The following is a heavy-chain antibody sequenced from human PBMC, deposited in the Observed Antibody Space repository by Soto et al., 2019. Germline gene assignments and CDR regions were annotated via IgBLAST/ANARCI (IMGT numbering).Heavy chain of an antibody. D-gene: IGHD3-16*01. CDR2: MHYSGNT. CDR1: GGSIISDHYY. V-gene: IGHV4-39*01. Sequence: QPQLQESGPGLVKPSETLSLTCTVSGGSIISDHYYWAWVRQPPGKGLEWIGNMHYSGNTYQNPSLKGRVTICVDTSTNQFSLHLSSVTAADAAVYYCARHGGNKFDYWGQGTLVTVSS. J-gene: IGHJ4*02. CDR3: ARHGGNKFDY.